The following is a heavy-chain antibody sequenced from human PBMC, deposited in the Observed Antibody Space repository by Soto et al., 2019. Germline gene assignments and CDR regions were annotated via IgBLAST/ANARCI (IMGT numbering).Heavy chain of an antibody. D-gene: IGHD1-26*01. CDR1: GGSISSGGYY. CDR2: IYYSGST. CDR3: ARGRRWELLTFGY. J-gene: IGHJ4*02. Sequence: SETLSLTCTVSGGSISSGGYYWSWIRQHPGKGLEWIGYIYYSGSTYYNPSLKSRVTISVDTSKNQFSLKLSSVTAADTAVYYCARGRRWELLTFGYRGKGTLVTVSS. V-gene: IGHV4-31*03.